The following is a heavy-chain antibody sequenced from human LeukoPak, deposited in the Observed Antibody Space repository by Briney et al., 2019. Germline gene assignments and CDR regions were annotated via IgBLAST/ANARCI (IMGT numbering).Heavy chain of an antibody. V-gene: IGHV3-13*01. Sequence: PGGSLRLPCAAPGFTFSSFDMHWVRQPTGQGLEWVSTIGTASDTYYPGSVEGRFTLSRDNAKNSLYLQMNSLTAGDTAVYYCARGPPRGKYYYMDVWGKGTTVTVSS. J-gene: IGHJ6*03. D-gene: IGHD1-1*01. CDR2: IGTASDT. CDR3: ARGPPRGKYYYMDV. CDR1: GFTFSSFD.